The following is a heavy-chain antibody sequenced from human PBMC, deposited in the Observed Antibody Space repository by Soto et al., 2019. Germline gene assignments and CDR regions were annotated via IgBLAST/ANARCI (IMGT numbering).Heavy chain of an antibody. V-gene: IGHV1-2*04. CDR1: GYTYTGYH. J-gene: IGHJ4*02. Sequence: QVQLVQSGAEVKKPGASVKVSCTASGYTYTGYHIHWVRQAPGQGLEWMGCINPNSGGTNYAQKFQAWVAMTRDTSISTAYMELSRLRSDDTAVYYCARAWRSGTLYEAFDFWGQGTLVTVSS. CDR3: ARAWRSGTLYEAFDF. D-gene: IGHD1-26*01. CDR2: INPNSGGT.